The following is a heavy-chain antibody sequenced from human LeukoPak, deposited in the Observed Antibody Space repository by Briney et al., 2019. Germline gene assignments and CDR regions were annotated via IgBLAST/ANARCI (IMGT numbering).Heavy chain of an antibody. D-gene: IGHD4-23*01. J-gene: IGHJ4*02. CDR2: IYTSGST. CDR1: GGSISSGSYY. CDR3: ARVGGNPDY. Sequence: PSETLSLTCTVSGGSISSGSYYWSWIRQPAGKGLEWIGRIYTSGSTNYNPSLKSRVTISVDTSKNQFSLKLSSVTAADTAVYYCARVGGNPDYWGQGTLVTVSS. V-gene: IGHV4-61*02.